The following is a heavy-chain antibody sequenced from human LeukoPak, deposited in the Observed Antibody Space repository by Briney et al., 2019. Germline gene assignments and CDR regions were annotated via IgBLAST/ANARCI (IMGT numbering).Heavy chain of an antibody. V-gene: IGHV3-48*04. Sequence: GGSLRLSCAASGFTFSSYSMNWVRQAPGKGLEWVSYISSSSSTIYYADSVKGRFTISRDNAKNSLYLQMNSLRAEDTAVYYCASDPDSSSWYGDAFDIWGQGTMVTVSS. CDR2: ISSSSSTI. CDR1: GFTFSSYS. D-gene: IGHD6-13*01. J-gene: IGHJ3*02. CDR3: ASDPDSSSWYGDAFDI.